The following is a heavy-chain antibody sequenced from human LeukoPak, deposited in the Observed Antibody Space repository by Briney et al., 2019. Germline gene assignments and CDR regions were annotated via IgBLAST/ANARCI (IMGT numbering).Heavy chain of an antibody. CDR3: ARESPSTFYFDY. J-gene: IGHJ4*02. D-gene: IGHD1-1*01. V-gene: IGHV1-46*01. CDR1: GNTFTSFH. Sequence: ASVKVSCKASGNTFTSFHIHWVRQAPGQGLEYMGIIKVYGDTTIYAQRFQGRITMTRDTSTSTVYMEPSSLNSEDTAVYYCARESPSTFYFDYWGQGTLVAVSS. CDR2: IKVYGDTT.